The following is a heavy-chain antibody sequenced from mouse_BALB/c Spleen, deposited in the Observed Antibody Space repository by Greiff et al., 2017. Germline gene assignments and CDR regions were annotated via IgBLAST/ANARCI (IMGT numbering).Heavy chain of an antibody. J-gene: IGHJ3*01. D-gene: IGHD4-1*01. Sequence: EVQVVESGGGLVKPGGSLKLSCAASGFTFSSYAMSWVRQSPEKRLEWVAEISSGGSYTYYPDTVTGRFTISRDNAKNTLYLEMSSLRSEDTAMYYCARQANWDVWFAYWGQGTLVTVSA. CDR2: ISSGGSYT. CDR3: ARQANWDVWFAY. V-gene: IGHV5-9-4*01. CDR1: GFTFSSYA.